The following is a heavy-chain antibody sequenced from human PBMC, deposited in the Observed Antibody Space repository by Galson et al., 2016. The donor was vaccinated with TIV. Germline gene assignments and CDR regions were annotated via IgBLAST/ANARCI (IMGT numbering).Heavy chain of an antibody. CDR3: ARLHLWVGYSFDI. D-gene: IGHD3-22*01. CDR1: GGTFSSFT. J-gene: IGHJ3*02. Sequence: SVKVSCKASGGTFSSFTISWVRQAPGQGLEWMGRIIPILGIANYAQKFQGRLSIIADKSTSTAYMEMSSLRSEDTAVYYCARLHLWVGYSFDIWGQGTMVTVSS. CDR2: IIPILGIA. V-gene: IGHV1-69*02.